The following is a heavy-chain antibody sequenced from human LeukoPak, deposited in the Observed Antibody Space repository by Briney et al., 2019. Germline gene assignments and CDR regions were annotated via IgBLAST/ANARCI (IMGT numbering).Heavy chain of an antibody. CDR1: GSSINSGGYY. CDR2: IYNSGTT. D-gene: IGHD3-9*01. J-gene: IGHJ3*02. Sequence: PSETLSLTCSVSGSSINSGGYYWSWIRQHPGKGLEWIGYIYNSGTTYYNPSLKSRVTISVDTSKNQFSLKLTSVTAADTAVYFSARDLPGDMRDAFDIWGQGTTVTVSS. V-gene: IGHV4-31*03. CDR3: ARDLPGDMRDAFDI.